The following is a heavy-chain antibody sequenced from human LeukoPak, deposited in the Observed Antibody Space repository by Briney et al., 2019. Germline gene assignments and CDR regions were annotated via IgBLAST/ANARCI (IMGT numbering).Heavy chain of an antibody. CDR1: GFTFSSYA. CDR3: AKSSEPVVVAATPSDY. Sequence: GGSLRLSCAASGFTFSSYAMSWVRQAPGKGPEWVPAISGSGGSTYYADSVKGRFTISRDNSKNTLYLQMNSLRAEDTAVYYCAKSSEPVVVAATPSDYWGQGTLVTVSS. CDR2: ISGSGGST. V-gene: IGHV3-23*01. D-gene: IGHD2-15*01. J-gene: IGHJ4*02.